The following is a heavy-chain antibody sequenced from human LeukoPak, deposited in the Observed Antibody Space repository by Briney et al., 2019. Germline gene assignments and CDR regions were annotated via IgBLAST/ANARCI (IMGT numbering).Heavy chain of an antibody. CDR3: AKDAVEMAGAFDI. J-gene: IGHJ3*02. V-gene: IGHV3-33*06. D-gene: IGHD5-24*01. CDR2: IWYDGSNK. Sequence: GGSLRLSCVASEFTFSSYGMHWVRQAPGKGLEWVAVIWYDGSNKCYADSVKGRFTISRDNSKNTLYLQMNSLRAEDTAVYYCAKDAVEMAGAFDIWGQGTMVTVSS. CDR1: EFTFSSYG.